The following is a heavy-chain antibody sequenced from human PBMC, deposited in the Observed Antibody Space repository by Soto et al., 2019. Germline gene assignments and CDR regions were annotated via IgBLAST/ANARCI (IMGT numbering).Heavy chain of an antibody. Sequence: QVQLVESGGGVVQPGRSLRLSCAASGFTFSSYGMHWVRQAPGKGLEWVAVIWYDGSNKYYADSVKGRFTISRDNSKNTMYLRMNSLRAEDTAVYYCARDGPNCDYGDYWGQGTLVTVSS. J-gene: IGHJ4*02. CDR3: ARDGPNCDYGDY. V-gene: IGHV3-33*01. CDR1: GFTFSSYG. CDR2: IWYDGSNK. D-gene: IGHD4-17*01.